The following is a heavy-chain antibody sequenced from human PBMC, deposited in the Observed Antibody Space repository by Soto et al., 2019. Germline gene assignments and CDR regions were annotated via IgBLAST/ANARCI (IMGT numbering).Heavy chain of an antibody. D-gene: IGHD3-10*01. V-gene: IGHV4-34*01. CDR3: ARPHYYGSGGYFF. CDR2: INHSEGT. Sequence: SEALSLTCGVYGGSFSGYYWSWIRQPPGKGLEWIGEINHSEGTNYNPPLKTRVTISVDTSKNQFSLQLSSVTAADTAVYYCARPHYYGSGGYFFWGQGTLVTVSS. J-gene: IGHJ4*02. CDR1: GGSFSGYY.